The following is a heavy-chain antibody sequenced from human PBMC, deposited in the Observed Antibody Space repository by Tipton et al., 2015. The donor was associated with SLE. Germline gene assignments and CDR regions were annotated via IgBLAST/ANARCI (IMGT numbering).Heavy chain of an antibody. V-gene: IGHV4-39*07. J-gene: IGHJ3*02. CDR1: GGSISSYF. CDR2: IYYSGNT. D-gene: IGHD1-1*01. Sequence: TLSLTCAVSGGSISSYFWGWIRQPPGKGLEWIGSIYYSGNTYYNPSLKSRVTISVDTSKNKFSLKLSSVTAADTAVYYCASDGVWNQIWGQGTMVTVSS. CDR3: ASDGVWNQI.